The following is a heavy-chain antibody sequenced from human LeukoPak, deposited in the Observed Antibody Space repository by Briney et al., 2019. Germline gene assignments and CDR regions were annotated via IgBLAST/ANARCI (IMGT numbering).Heavy chain of an antibody. CDR3: ARAIAARPIDY. J-gene: IGHJ4*02. CDR1: GFTFSSYW. D-gene: IGHD6-6*01. CDR2: IKPDGSLI. V-gene: IGHV3-7*01. Sequence: GGSLRLSCAASGFTFSSYWMTWVRQGPGKGLEWVANIKPDGSLIYYVDSVKGRFTISRDNAKNSLYLQMNSLRAEDTAVYYCARAIAARPIDYWGQGTLVTVSS.